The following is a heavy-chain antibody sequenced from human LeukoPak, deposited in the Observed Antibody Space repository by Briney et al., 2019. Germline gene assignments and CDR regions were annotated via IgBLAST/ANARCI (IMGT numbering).Heavy chain of an antibody. CDR3: ARDEGDYLDY. V-gene: IGHV3-48*04. J-gene: IGHJ4*02. CDR2: ISSSSSTI. Sequence: GGSLRLSCAASGFTFSSYAMSWVRQAPGKGLEWVSYISSSSSTIYYADSVKGRFTISRDNAKNSLYLQMNSLRAEDTAVYYCARDEGDYLDYWGQGTLVTVSS. CDR1: GFTFSSYA.